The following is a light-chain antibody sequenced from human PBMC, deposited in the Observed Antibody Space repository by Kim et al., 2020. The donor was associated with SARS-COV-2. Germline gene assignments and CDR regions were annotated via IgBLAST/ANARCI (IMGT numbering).Light chain of an antibody. Sequence: QSVLTHPPSVSAAPGQKVTISCSGRTSNIGNNYVSWYQQFPGTAPKILIYDNDARPSGIPDRFSGSKSGTSATLGITGLQTGDEADYYCGTWYTSLSGWVFGGGTQLTVL. CDR3: GTWYTSLSGWV. CDR1: TSNIGNNY. J-gene: IGLJ3*02. V-gene: IGLV1-51*01. CDR2: DND.